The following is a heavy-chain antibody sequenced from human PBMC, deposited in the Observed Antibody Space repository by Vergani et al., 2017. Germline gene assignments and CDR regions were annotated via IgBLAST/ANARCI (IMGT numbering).Heavy chain of an antibody. CDR3: AHSRPPITFGGVIVIGPFDY. J-gene: IGHJ4*02. V-gene: IGHV2-5*02. CDR1: GFSLSTSGVG. Sequence: QITLKESGPTLVKPTQTLTLTCTFSGFSLSTSGVGVGWIRQPPGKALEWLALIYWDDGKRYSPSLKSRLTITKETSKNQVVLTMTNMDPVDTATDYCAHSRPPITFGGVIVIGPFDYWGQGTLVTVSS. CDR2: IYWDDGK. D-gene: IGHD3-16*02.